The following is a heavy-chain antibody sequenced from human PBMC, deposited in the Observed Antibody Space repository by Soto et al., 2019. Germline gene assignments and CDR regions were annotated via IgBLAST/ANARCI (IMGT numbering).Heavy chain of an antibody. Sequence: ESGGGLVQPGGSLRLSCAASGFTFSSSWMSWVRQAPGKGLEWVANIKKDGSEKNYVDSVKGRFTISRDNAKNSLSLQMNTLRAEDTALYYCTRGSGWYFDDWGQGTLVIVS. V-gene: IGHV3-7*04. CDR2: IKKDGSEK. D-gene: IGHD6-19*01. J-gene: IGHJ4*02. CDR1: GFTFSSSW. CDR3: TRGSGWYFDD.